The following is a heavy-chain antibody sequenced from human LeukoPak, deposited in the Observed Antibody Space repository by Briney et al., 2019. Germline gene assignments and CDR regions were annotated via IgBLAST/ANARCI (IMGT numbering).Heavy chain of an antibody. D-gene: IGHD6-13*01. CDR3: ARGSIAAAGTDPFDY. CDR1: GGSISSSGYY. CDR2: IYHSGST. Sequence: SETLSLTCTVSGGSISSSGYYWSWIRQPPGKGLEWIGYIYHSGSTYYNPSLKSRVTISVDRSKNQFSLKLSSVTAADTAVYYCARGSIAAAGTDPFDYWGQGTLVTVSS. V-gene: IGHV4-30-2*01. J-gene: IGHJ4*02.